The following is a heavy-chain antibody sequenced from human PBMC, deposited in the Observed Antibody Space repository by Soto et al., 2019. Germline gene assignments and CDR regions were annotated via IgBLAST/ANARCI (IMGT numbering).Heavy chain of an antibody. CDR3: ARYSVTPFRRSGRDV. CDR2: IYSGGST. CDR1: GFTVSSNY. V-gene: IGHV3-53*02. D-gene: IGHD2-21*01. Sequence: EVQLVETGGGLIQPGGSLRLSCAASGFTVSSNYMSWVRQAPGKGLEWVSVIYSGGSTYYADSVKGRFTISRDNSKKTQYLPMNSVRAEDTAVYYCARYSVTPFRRSGRDVWGQGTTVTVSS. J-gene: IGHJ6*02.